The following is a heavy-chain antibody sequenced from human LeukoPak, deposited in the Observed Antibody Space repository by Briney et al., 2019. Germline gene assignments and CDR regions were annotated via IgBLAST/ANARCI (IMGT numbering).Heavy chain of an antibody. D-gene: IGHD5-18*01. J-gene: IGHJ4*02. CDR1: GGSISSYY. V-gene: IGHV4-59*01. CDR2: IYYTGAT. Sequence: SETLSLTCTVSGGSISSYYWSRILLPPGKGLEWIGYIYYTGATYYNPSLKSRVTISLDTSKNQFSLKLSSVTAADAAVYYCARAGYSYGTGYYFDYWGQGALVTVPS. CDR3: ARAGYSYGTGYYFDY.